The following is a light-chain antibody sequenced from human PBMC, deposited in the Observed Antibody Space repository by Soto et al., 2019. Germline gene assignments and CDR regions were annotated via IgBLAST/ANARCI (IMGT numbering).Light chain of an antibody. CDR3: CLYAGSYPHVV. CDR1: SSDVGGYNY. Sequence: QSALTQPRSVSGSPGQSVTISCTGTSSDVGGYNYVSWYQQHPGKAPKLMIYDVSKRPSGVPDRFSGSKSGNTASLTISGLQAEDEANYYCCLYAGSYPHVVFAGGTKVTVL. V-gene: IGLV2-11*01. CDR2: DVS. J-gene: IGLJ2*01.